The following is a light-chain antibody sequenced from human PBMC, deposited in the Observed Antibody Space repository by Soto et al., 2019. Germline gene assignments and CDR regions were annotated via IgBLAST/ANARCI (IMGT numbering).Light chain of an antibody. CDR1: SSDVGPYNY. J-gene: IGLJ1*01. V-gene: IGLV2-14*01. Sequence: QSALTQPASVSVSPGQSITISCTGTSSDVGPYNYVSWYQLHPGKAPKLMIYEVSNRPSGVSNRFSGSKSGDTASLTISGLQAEDEADYYCSSYTTRTTLYVFGTGTKVTVL. CDR2: EVS. CDR3: SSYTTRTTLYV.